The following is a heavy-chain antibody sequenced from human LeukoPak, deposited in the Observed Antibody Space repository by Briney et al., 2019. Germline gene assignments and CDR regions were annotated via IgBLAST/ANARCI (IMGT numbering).Heavy chain of an antibody. CDR2: ISSSSTYI. D-gene: IGHD4-17*01. J-gene: IGHJ4*02. V-gene: IGHV3-21*01. Sequence: GGSLRLSCAASGFTFGSYSMNWVRQAPGKGLEWVSSISSSSTYIYYADSVKGRFTISRDNAKNSLYLQMNILRAEDTAVYYCARRYGDFSPDDYWGQGTLVTVSS. CDR1: GFTFGSYS. CDR3: ARRYGDFSPDDY.